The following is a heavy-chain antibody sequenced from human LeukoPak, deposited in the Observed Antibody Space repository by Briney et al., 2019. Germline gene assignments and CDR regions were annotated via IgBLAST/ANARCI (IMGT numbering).Heavy chain of an antibody. Sequence: GGSLRLSCAASGFTFSSYSMNWVRQAPGKGLEWVSSISSSSSYIYYADSVKGRFTISRDNAKNSLYLQMNSLRAEDTAVYYCARDSSGPQYYDFLSGYYRRAGPMDVWGQGTTVTVSS. D-gene: IGHD3-3*01. CDR2: ISSSSSYI. V-gene: IGHV3-21*01. J-gene: IGHJ6*02. CDR1: GFTFSSYS. CDR3: ARDSSGPQYYDFLSGYYRRAGPMDV.